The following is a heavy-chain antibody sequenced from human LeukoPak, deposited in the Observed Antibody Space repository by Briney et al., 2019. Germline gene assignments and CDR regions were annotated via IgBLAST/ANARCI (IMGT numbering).Heavy chain of an antibody. Sequence: GGSLRLSRAASGFTFSSYAMSWVRQAPGKGLEWVSAISGSGGSTYYADSVKGRFTISRDNSKNTLYLQMNSLGAEDTAVYYCAKVRGSGSYYRRGYFDYWGQGTLVTVSS. J-gene: IGHJ4*02. CDR1: GFTFSSYA. V-gene: IGHV3-23*01. CDR2: ISGSGGST. CDR3: AKVRGSGSYYRRGYFDY. D-gene: IGHD3-10*01.